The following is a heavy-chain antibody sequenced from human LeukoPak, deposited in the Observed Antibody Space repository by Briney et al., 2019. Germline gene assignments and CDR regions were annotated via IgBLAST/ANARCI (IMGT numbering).Heavy chain of an antibody. CDR2: IYTSGST. D-gene: IGHD5-18*01. CDR1: GGPISSGSYY. J-gene: IGHJ4*02. V-gene: IGHV4-61*02. Sequence: PSETLSLPCTVSGGPISSGSYYWSWIRQPAGKGLEWIGRIYTSGSTNYNPSFKSRVTISVDTSKNQFSLKLSSVTAADTAVYYCARGGDTALGHGIDYWGQGTLVTVSS. CDR3: ARGGDTALGHGIDY.